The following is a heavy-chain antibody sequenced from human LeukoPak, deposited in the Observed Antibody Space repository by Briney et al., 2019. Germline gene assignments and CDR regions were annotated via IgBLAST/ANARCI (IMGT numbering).Heavy chain of an antibody. CDR1: SGSFSGYY. Sequence: SETLSLTCAVYSGSFSGYYWSWIRQPPGKGLEWIGEINHSGSTNYNPSLKSRVTISVDTSKNQFSLKLSSVTAADTAVYYCARTWIQLWFDYWGQGTLVTVSS. J-gene: IGHJ5*01. CDR2: INHSGST. CDR3: ARTWIQLWFDY. V-gene: IGHV4-34*01. D-gene: IGHD5-18*01.